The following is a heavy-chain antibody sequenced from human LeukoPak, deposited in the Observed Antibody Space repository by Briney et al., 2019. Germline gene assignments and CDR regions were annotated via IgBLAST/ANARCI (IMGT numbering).Heavy chain of an antibody. CDR2: INHSGST. CDR3: ARYEWELPSNWFDP. CDR1: GGSISSGGYY. J-gene: IGHJ5*02. Sequence: KASETLSLTCTVSGGSISSGGYYWSWIRQPPGKGLEWIGEINHSGSTNYNPSLKSRVTISVDTSKNQFSLKLSSVTAADTAVYYCARYEWELPSNWFDPWGQGTLVTVSS. V-gene: IGHV4-39*07. D-gene: IGHD1-26*01.